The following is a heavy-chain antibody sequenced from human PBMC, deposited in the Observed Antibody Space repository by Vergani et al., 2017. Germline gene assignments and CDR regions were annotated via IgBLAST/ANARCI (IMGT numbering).Heavy chain of an antibody. V-gene: IGHV1-69*12. CDR2: IIPIFGTA. CDR3: ARVAGNYYDSSGYSDY. Sequence: QVQLVQSGAEVKKPGSSVKVSCKASGGTFSSYAISWVRQAPGQGLEWMGGIIPIFGTANYAQKFQGRVKITADESTSTAYMELSSLRSEDTAVYYCARVAGNYYDSSGYSDYWGQGTLVTVSS. CDR1: GGTFSSYA. J-gene: IGHJ4*02. D-gene: IGHD3-22*01.